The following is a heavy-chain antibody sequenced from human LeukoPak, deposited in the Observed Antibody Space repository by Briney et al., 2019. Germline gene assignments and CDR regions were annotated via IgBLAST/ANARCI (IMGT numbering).Heavy chain of an antibody. Sequence: SETLSLTCAVYGRSFSGYYWSWIRQPPGKGLQWIGEINHSGSTNYNPSLKSRVTISVDTSKNQFSLKLSSVTAADTAVYYCARDVELWPTHPGDYWGQGTLVTVSS. CDR2: INHSGST. J-gene: IGHJ4*02. CDR1: GRSFSGYY. CDR3: ARDVELWPTHPGDY. D-gene: IGHD5-18*01. V-gene: IGHV4-34*01.